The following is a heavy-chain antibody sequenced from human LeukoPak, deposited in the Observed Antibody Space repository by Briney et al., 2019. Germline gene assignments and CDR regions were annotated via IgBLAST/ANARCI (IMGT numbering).Heavy chain of an antibody. CDR1: GGSISSYY. CDR3: ARVGFDSSSLGYYYYMDV. J-gene: IGHJ6*03. D-gene: IGHD6-6*01. Sequence: PSETLSLTCTVSGGSISSYYWSWIRQPAGKGLEWIGRIYTSGSTNYNPSLKSRVTMSVDTSKNQFSLKLSSVTAADTAVYYCARVGFDSSSLGYYYYMDVWGKGTTVTVSS. V-gene: IGHV4-4*07. CDR2: IYTSGST.